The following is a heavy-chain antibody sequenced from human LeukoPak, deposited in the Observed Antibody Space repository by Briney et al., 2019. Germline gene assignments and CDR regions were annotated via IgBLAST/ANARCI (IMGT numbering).Heavy chain of an antibody. V-gene: IGHV1-46*01. Sequence: ASVKVSCKASGYTFTKFYIHWVRQAPGQGLEWMSLINPSGGSTSYAEKFHGRVTLTRVMSKNIVYMELSSLRSEDAAVYYCARDRIDFFDYWGQGTLVIVSS. J-gene: IGHJ4*02. CDR1: GYTFTKFY. CDR2: INPSGGST. CDR3: ARDRIDFFDY. D-gene: IGHD3-16*02.